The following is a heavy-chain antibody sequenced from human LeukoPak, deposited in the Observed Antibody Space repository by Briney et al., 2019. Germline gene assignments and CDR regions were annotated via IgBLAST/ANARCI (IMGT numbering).Heavy chain of an antibody. CDR2: ITSSSGGI. CDR3: TRVNGDSVDADYIFCMDL. D-gene: IGHD2-21*02. CDR1: GFDFGGYT. Sequence: GGSLRLSCAASGFDFGGYTMNWVRQAPGRGLEWVSAITSSSGGIYYADSGQGRFTISRDNAKNSLYLQIDSLRAEDTAVYYCTRVNGDSVDADYIFCMDLWGKGTAVTVSS. J-gene: IGHJ6*03. V-gene: IGHV3-21*06.